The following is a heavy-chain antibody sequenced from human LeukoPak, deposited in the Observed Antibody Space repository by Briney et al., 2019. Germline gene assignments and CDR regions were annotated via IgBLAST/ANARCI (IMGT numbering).Heavy chain of an antibody. D-gene: IGHD3-10*01. J-gene: IGHJ3*02. CDR1: GYTLTELS. V-gene: IGHV1-24*01. CDR3: AALIRITMVRGVIDGLDI. CDR2: FDPEDGET. Sequence: ASVKVSCKVSGYTLTELSMRWVRQAPGKGLEWMGGFDPEDGETIYAQKFQGRVTMTEDTSTDTAYLELSSLRSEDTAVYYCAALIRITMVRGVIDGLDIWGQGTMVTVSS.